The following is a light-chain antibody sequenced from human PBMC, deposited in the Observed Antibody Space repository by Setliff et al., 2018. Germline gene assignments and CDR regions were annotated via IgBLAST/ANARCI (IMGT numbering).Light chain of an antibody. CDR1: NIGSKG. Sequence: SYELTQPPSVSVAPGKTATITCGGNNIGSKGVHWYQQKPGQAPVLVIYSDSDRPSGIPERISGPKSGNTATLTISRVEAGDEADYYCQVWDSRNDLNYVFGTGTKVTV. V-gene: IGLV3-21*04. CDR3: QVWDSRNDLNYV. J-gene: IGLJ1*01. CDR2: SDS.